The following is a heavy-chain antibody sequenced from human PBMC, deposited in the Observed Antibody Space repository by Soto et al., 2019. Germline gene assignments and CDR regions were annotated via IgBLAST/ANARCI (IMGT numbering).Heavy chain of an antibody. D-gene: IGHD2-15*01. J-gene: IGHJ6*03. V-gene: IGHV3-74*01. CDR2: INSDGSST. CDR3: ARAKGYCSGGSCYSDYYYYYMDV. CDR1: GFTFSSYW. Sequence: PGGSLRLSCAASGFTFSSYWMHWVRQAPGKGLVWVSRINSDGSSTSYADSVKGRFTISRDNAKNTLYLQMNSLRAEDTAVYYCARAKGYCSGGSCYSDYYYYYMDVWGQGTTVTVSS.